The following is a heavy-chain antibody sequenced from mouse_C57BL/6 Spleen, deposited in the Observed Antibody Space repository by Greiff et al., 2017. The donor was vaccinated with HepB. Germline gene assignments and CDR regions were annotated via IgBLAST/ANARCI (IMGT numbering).Heavy chain of an antibody. V-gene: IGHV1-81*01. D-gene: IGHD1-1*01. CDR2: IYPRSGNT. CDR1: GYTFTSYG. J-gene: IGHJ3*01. Sequence: VQLQQSGAELARPGASVKLSCKASGYTFTSYGISWVKQRTGQGLEWIGEIYPRSGNTYYNEKFKGKATLTADKTSSTSYMGLRRLTSEDSAVYFGAHYYGSSPFAYWGQGTLVTVSA. CDR3: AHYYGSSPFAY.